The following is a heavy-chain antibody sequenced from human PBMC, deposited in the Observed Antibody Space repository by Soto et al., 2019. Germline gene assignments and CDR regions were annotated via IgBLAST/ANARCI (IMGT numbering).Heavy chain of an antibody. D-gene: IGHD5-12*01. V-gene: IGHV4-4*02. CDR3: ANLRGYSGYDLEYNWFDP. CDR2: IYHSGST. Sequence: SETLSLTCAVSGGSISSSNWWSWVRQPPGKGLEWIGEIYHSGSTNYNPSLKSRVTISVDKSKNQFSLKLSSVTAADTAVFYFANLRGYSGYDLEYNWFDPWGQGTLVTVSS. J-gene: IGHJ5*02. CDR1: GGSISSSNW.